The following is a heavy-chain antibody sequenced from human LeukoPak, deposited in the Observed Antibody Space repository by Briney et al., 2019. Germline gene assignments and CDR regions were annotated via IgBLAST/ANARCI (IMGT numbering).Heavy chain of an antibody. CDR1: GFTFSSYW. CDR3: ARSVGSGIFDY. V-gene: IGHV3-74*01. Sequence: PGGSLRLSCAASGFTFSSYWMRWVRQAPGQGLVLVSRINTDGSSTSYADSVKGRFTISRDNAKNTLYLQMNSLRAEDTAVYYCARSVGSGIFDYWGQGTLVTVSS. CDR2: INTDGSST. J-gene: IGHJ4*02. D-gene: IGHD2-15*01.